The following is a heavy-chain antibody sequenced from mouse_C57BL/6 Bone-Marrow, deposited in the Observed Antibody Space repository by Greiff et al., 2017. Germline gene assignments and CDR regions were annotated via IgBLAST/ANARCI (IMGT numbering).Heavy chain of an antibody. Sequence: QFQLQQSGAELARPGASVKLSCKASGYTFTSYGISWVKQRPGQGLEWIGEIYPRSGNTYYNEKFKGKATLTADKPSSTAYMELRSLTSEDSAVYFCARCCYGAYWGQGTLVTVSA. V-gene: IGHV1-81*01. J-gene: IGHJ3*01. CDR1: GYTFTSYG. CDR3: ARCCYGAY. CDR2: IYPRSGNT. D-gene: IGHD1-1*01.